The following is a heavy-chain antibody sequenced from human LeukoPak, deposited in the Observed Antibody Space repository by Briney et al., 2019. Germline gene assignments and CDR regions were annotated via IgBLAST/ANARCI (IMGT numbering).Heavy chain of an antibody. Sequence: GGSLRLSCAASGFTFSSYWMHWVRQAPGKGLVWVSRINSDGSSTSYADSVKGRFTISRDNSKNTLYLQMNSLRAEDTAVYYCARGRAYYDGSGYYPDFDYWGQGTLVTVSS. V-gene: IGHV3-74*01. CDR2: INSDGSST. D-gene: IGHD3-22*01. J-gene: IGHJ4*02. CDR3: ARGRAYYDGSGYYPDFDY. CDR1: GFTFSSYW.